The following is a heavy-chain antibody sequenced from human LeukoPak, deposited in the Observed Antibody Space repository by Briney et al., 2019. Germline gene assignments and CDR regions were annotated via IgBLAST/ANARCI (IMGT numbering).Heavy chain of an antibody. J-gene: IGHJ6*02. Sequence: ASVKVSCKASGYTFTGYHMHWVRQAPGQGLEWMGWINPNSGGTNCAQKFQGRVTMTRDTSISTAYMELSRLRSDDTAVYHCARDSHLTHSYYYYGMDVWGQGTTVTVSS. CDR3: ARDSHLTHSYYYYGMDV. CDR1: GYTFTGYH. V-gene: IGHV1-2*02. CDR2: INPNSGGT.